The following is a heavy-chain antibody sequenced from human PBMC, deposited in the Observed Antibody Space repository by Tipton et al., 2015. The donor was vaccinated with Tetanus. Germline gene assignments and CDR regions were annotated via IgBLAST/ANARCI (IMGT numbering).Heavy chain of an antibody. CDR1: GGSITNGGYY. V-gene: IGHV4-31*03. J-gene: IGHJ4*02. CDR2: ISYTGTT. Sequence: TLSLTCIVSGGSITNGGYYWSWIRQHPGKGLDWIGYISYTGTTHYNPSLKSRVTISLDRSKNQFSLKLTSVTAADTAVYYCTRDAGDSGHWGQGTLVTVSS. D-gene: IGHD2-21*02. CDR3: TRDAGDSGH.